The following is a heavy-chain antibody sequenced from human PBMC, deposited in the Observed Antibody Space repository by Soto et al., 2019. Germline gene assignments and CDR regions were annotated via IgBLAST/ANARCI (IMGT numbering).Heavy chain of an antibody. V-gene: IGHV3-53*04. J-gene: IGHJ6*02. D-gene: IGHD3-10*01. Sequence: EVQLVESGGGLVQPGGYLRLSCVASGIPVCSNYMTWFRQAPGKGLEWVSVLNSGGDTYYANSVKGRFTISRHDSTNTLFLQMNSLTAEDTAVYYCARDGPYYYASRMDVWGQGTTVTVSS. CDR1: GIPVCSNY. CDR3: ARDGPYYYASRMDV. CDR2: LNSGGDT.